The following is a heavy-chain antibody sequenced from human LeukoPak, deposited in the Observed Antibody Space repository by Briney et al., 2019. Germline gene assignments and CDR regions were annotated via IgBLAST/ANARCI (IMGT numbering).Heavy chain of an antibody. V-gene: IGHV4-61*02. D-gene: IGHD3-10*01. J-gene: IGHJ4*02. CDR1: GGSISSGGHY. CDR2: IYSTGST. Sequence: NPSETLSLTCTVSGGSISSGGHYWSWIRQPAGKGLEYLGRIYSTGSTNYNPSLRSRDTISVDTSKNHFSLKLSSVTAADTAVYYCARDQTYSGSGIYTYFDYWGQGILVTVSS. CDR3: ARDQTYSGSGIYTYFDY.